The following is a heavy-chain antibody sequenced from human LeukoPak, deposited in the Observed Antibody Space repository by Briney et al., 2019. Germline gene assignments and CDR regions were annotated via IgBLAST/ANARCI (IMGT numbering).Heavy chain of an antibody. Sequence: ASVKVSCKASGGTFSSYAISWVRQAPGQGLEWMGWISAYNGNTNYAQKLQGRVTMTTDTSTSTAYMELRSLGSDDTAVYYCARHTHSIARYYFDYWGQGTLVTVSS. J-gene: IGHJ4*02. V-gene: IGHV1-18*01. D-gene: IGHD6-13*01. CDR2: ISAYNGNT. CDR3: ARHTHSIARYYFDY. CDR1: GGTFSSYA.